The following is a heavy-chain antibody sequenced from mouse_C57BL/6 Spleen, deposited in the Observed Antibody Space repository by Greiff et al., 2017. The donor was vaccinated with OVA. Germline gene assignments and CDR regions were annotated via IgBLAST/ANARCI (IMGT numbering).Heavy chain of an antibody. CDR3: VRHDGYDGAFAY. CDR1: GFSFNTYA. V-gene: IGHV10-1*01. Sequence: EVKLMESGGGLVQPKGSLKLSCAASGFSFNTYAMNWVRQAPGKGLEWVARIRSKSNNYATYYADSVKDRFTISRDDSESMLYLQMNNLKTEDTAMYYCVRHDGYDGAFAYWGQGTLVTVSA. CDR2: IRSKSNNYAT. J-gene: IGHJ3*01. D-gene: IGHD2-2*01.